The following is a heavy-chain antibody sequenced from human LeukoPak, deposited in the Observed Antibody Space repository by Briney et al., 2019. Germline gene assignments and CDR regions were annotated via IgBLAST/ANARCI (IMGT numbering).Heavy chain of an antibody. CDR1: GFTFSSYA. CDR2: ISGSGGST. Sequence: GGSLRLSCAASGFTFSSYAMSWVRQAPGKGLEWVSAISGSGGSTYYADSVKGRFTISRDNSKNTLYLQMNSLRAEDTAVYYCAKDRSPGGYYDSSGYADYRGQGTLVTVSS. J-gene: IGHJ4*02. D-gene: IGHD3-22*01. V-gene: IGHV3-23*01. CDR3: AKDRSPGGYYDSSGYADY.